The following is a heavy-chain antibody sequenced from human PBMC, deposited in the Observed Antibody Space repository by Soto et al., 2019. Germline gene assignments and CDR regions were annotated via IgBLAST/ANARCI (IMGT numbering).Heavy chain of an antibody. D-gene: IGHD1-1*01. CDR3: ARHHGTYYDAFDI. J-gene: IGHJ3*02. V-gene: IGHV4-39*01. Sequence: SETLSLTCTVSGGSISSSSYYWGWIRQPPGKGLEWIATFYYSGSTYYNPSLNSRVTISADTSKNQFSLKLSSVTATDTAVYYCARHHGTYYDAFDIWGQGTMVTVSS. CDR2: FYYSGST. CDR1: GGSISSSSYY.